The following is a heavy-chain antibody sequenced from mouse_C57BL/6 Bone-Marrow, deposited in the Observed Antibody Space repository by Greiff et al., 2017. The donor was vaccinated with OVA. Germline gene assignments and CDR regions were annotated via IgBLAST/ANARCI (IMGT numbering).Heavy chain of an antibody. Sequence: QVQLQQSGAELVRPGASVTLSCKASGYTFTDYEMHWVKQTPVHGLDWIGAIDPETGGTAYNQKLTGRAILTADKSSSTAYMELRSLTSEESAVEYWTRGYSNYYAMDYWGQGTSGTVSS. D-gene: IGHD2-5*01. CDR2: IDPETGGT. J-gene: IGHJ4*01. CDR1: GYTFTDYE. CDR3: TRGYSNYYAMDY. V-gene: IGHV1-15*01.